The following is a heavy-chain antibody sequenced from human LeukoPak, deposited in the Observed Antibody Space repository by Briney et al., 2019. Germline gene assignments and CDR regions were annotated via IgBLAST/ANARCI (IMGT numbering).Heavy chain of an antibody. CDR2: ISSSSYI. V-gene: IGHV3-21*01. D-gene: IGHD3-3*01. J-gene: IGHJ4*02. CDR1: GFTFSSYS. CDR3: AREWDITIFGVVIIDFFDY. Sequence: GSLRLSCAASGFTFSSYSMNWVRQAPGKGLEWVSSISSSSYIYYADSVKGRFTISRDNAKNSLYLQMNSLRAEDTAVYYCAREWDITIFGVVIIDFFDYWGQGTPVTVSS.